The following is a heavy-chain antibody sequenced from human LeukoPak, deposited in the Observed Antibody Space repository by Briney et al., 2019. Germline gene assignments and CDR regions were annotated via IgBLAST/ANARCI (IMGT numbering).Heavy chain of an antibody. J-gene: IGHJ4*02. D-gene: IGHD3-22*01. CDR1: GFTFSSYW. CDR3: ARVTGDTSSYRPCNY. Sequence: GGSLRLSCAVSGFTFSSYWTNWVRQAPGKGLEWVANINQDGSEKYYVDPVKGRFTISRDNAKNSLYLQMNSLRAEDTAMYYCARVTGDTSSYRPCNYWGQGTLVTVSS. V-gene: IGHV3-7*01. CDR2: INQDGSEK.